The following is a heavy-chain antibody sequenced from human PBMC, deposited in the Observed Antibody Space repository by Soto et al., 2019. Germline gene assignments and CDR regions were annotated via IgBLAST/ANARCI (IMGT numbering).Heavy chain of an antibody. CDR2: IIPIFGTA. J-gene: IGHJ4*02. D-gene: IGHD5-12*01. CDR3: ALPYRYEDY. V-gene: IGHV1-69*01. Sequence: QVQLVQSGAEVKKPGSSVKVSCQASGGTFSSYAISWVRQAPGQGLEWMGGIIPIFGTANYAQKFQGRVPITADESTSTDYMVLSSMRSEDTAVYDCALPYRYEDYWGQGTLVTVSS. CDR1: GGTFSSYA.